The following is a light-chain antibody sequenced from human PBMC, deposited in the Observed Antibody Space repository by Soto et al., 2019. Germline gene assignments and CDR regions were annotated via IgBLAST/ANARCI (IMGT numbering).Light chain of an antibody. CDR1: QSIGSW. CDR3: QQYNTYPWT. Sequence: DIQMSQSPSTLSGSVGDRVTITCRASQSIGSWLAWYQQQPGKVPKLLIYTASTLQSGVPSRFSGSGSGAEFTLTISSLQPEDFATYYCQQYNTYPWTFGQGTKVDIK. J-gene: IGKJ1*01. CDR2: TAS. V-gene: IGKV1-5*03.